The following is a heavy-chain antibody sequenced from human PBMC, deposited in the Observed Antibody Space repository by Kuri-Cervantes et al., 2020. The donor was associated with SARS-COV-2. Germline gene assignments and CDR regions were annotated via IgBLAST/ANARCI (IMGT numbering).Heavy chain of an antibody. CDR2: FKSKTAGGTT. CDR3: ATGSTSGWYRRDFDF. CDR1: GSTFSDAW. V-gene: IGHV3-15*01. D-gene: IGHD6-19*01. J-gene: IGHJ4*02. Sequence: GESLKISCVGSGSTFSDAWMSWVRQTPGKGLEWIGRFKSKTAGGTTVYAAPVQGRFTISRDDSRNTLYLQMDSLKTEDTGVYYCATGSTSGWYRRDFDFWGLGTLVTVSS.